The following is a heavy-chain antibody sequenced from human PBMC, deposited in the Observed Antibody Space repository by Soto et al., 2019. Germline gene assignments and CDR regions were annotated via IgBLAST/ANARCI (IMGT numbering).Heavy chain of an antibody. Sequence: QVQLVQSGAEEKKPGASVKVSCKASGYTFSSYAMDWVRQAPGQRLEWMGWINAGNGNTKYSQKFQGRVTISRDTAASTAYMELSSLRSEDTAVYYCARDLAWLQFHYWGQGTLVTVSS. CDR1: GYTFSSYA. D-gene: IGHD5-12*01. CDR3: ARDLAWLQFHY. V-gene: IGHV1-3*05. CDR2: INAGNGNT. J-gene: IGHJ4*02.